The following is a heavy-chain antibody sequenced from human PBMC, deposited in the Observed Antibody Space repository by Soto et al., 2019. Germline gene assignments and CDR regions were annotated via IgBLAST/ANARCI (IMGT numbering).Heavy chain of an antibody. CDR2: IYPGDSDT. V-gene: IGHV5-51*01. Sequence: GESLKISCKGSGYSFTSYWIGWVRQMPGKGLEWMGIIYPGDSDTRYSPSFQGQVTISADKSISTAYLQWSSLKASDTAMYYCAGHGGVCSSTSCYEGDWAFDIWGQGTMVTVSS. CDR3: AGHGGVCSSTSCYEGDWAFDI. CDR1: GYSFTSYW. J-gene: IGHJ3*02. D-gene: IGHD2-2*01.